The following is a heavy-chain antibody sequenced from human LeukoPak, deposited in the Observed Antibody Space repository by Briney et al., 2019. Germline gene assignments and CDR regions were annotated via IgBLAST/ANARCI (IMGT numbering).Heavy chain of an antibody. CDR1: GFTFSRYS. CDR2: ISSSSSYI. Sequence: PGGSLRLSCAASGFTFSRYSMNWVRQAPGKGLEWVSSISSSSSYIYYADSVKGRFTISRDNAKNSLYLQMNSLRAEDTAVYYCASTKEEYDFWSGYYFSWGQGTLVTVSS. CDR3: ASTKEEYDFWSGYYFS. J-gene: IGHJ5*02. D-gene: IGHD3-3*01. V-gene: IGHV3-21*01.